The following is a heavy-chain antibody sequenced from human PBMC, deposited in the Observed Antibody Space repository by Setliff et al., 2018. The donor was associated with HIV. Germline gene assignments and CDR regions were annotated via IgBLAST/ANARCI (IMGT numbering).Heavy chain of an antibody. CDR1: GFTFSSYA. D-gene: IGHD6-13*01. Sequence: GGSLRLSCAASGFTFSSYAMHWVRQAPGKGLEWVAVISYDGSNKYYTDSVKGRFTISRDNSKNTLYLQMSTLRTEDTAVYYCAKNLYSSIWSPLDYWGQGTLVTVSS. V-gene: IGHV3-30*10. J-gene: IGHJ4*02. CDR2: ISYDGSNK. CDR3: AKNLYSSIWSPLDY.